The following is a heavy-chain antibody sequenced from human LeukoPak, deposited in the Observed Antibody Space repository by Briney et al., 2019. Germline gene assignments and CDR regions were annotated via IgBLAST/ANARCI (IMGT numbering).Heavy chain of an antibody. V-gene: IGHV3-23*01. CDR1: GFTFSSYG. CDR3: AKDHSSTWYFYYFDY. CDR2: ISGSGGST. Sequence: GGTLRLSCAASGFTFSSYGMSWVRQTPGKGLEWVSAISGSGGSTYYADSVKGRFTISRDNSKNTLYLQMNSLRAEDTAVYYCAKDHSSTWYFYYFDYWGQGTLVTVPS. J-gene: IGHJ4*02. D-gene: IGHD6-13*01.